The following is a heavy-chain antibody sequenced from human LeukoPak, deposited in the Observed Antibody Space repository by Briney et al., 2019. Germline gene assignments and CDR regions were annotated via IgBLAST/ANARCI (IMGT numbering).Heavy chain of an antibody. D-gene: IGHD3-22*01. CDR2: INPNSGGT. CDR3: ARGKPIAYYYDSSGQRGDY. Sequence: ASVKVSCKASGYTFTGYYMHWVRQAPGQGLEWMGRINPNSGGTNYAQKFQGRVTTTRDTSISTAYMELSRLRSDDTAVYYCARGKPIAYYYDSSGQRGDYWGQGTLVTVSS. CDR1: GYTFTGYY. V-gene: IGHV1-2*06. J-gene: IGHJ4*02.